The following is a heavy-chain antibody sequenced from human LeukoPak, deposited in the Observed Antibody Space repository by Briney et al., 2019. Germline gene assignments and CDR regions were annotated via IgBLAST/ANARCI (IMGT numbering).Heavy chain of an antibody. CDR2: ISDDGSNK. CDR1: GFSFSNNA. J-gene: IGHJ4*02. CDR3: AKGKRGFTYGPPGY. Sequence: PGGSLRLSCVASGFSFSNNAMHWVRQAPGKRLEWVAVISDDGSNKYYVDSVKGRFAISRDNSINTLYLQVNSLRLEDTAVYYCAKGKRGFTYGPPGYWGQGTLVTVSS. D-gene: IGHD3-10*01. V-gene: IGHV3-30*18.